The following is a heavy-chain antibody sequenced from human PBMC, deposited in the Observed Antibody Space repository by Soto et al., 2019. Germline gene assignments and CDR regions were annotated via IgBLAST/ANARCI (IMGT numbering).Heavy chain of an antibody. Sequence: PSETLSLTCTVSGGSISSSSYYWGWIRQPPGKGLEWIGSIYYSGSTYYNPSLKSRVTISVDTSKNQFSLKLSSVTAADTAVYYCAIEQVAAINFDFSGKGTLVTLS. CDR1: GGSISSSSYY. V-gene: IGHV4-39*01. CDR2: IYYSGST. CDR3: AIEQVAAINFDF. D-gene: IGHD6-6*01. J-gene: IGHJ4*02.